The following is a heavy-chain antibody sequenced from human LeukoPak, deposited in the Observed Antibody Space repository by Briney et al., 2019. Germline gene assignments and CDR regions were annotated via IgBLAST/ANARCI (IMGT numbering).Heavy chain of an antibody. Sequence: GRSLRLSCAASGFTFSSYGMHWVRQAPGKGLEWVAVIWYDGSNKYYADSVKGRFTISRDNSKNTLYLQMNSLRAEDTAVYYCARGPYYDSSGYWLDPWGQGTLVTVSS. J-gene: IGHJ5*02. CDR1: GFTFSSYG. V-gene: IGHV3-33*01. CDR2: IWYDGSNK. CDR3: ARGPYYDSSGYWLDP. D-gene: IGHD3-22*01.